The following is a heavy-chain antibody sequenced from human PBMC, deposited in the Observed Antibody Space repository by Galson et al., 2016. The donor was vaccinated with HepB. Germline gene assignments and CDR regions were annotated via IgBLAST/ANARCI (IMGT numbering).Heavy chain of an antibody. V-gene: IGHV3-74*01. CDR1: GFAFGSHW. CDR3: GRDHSVVLTTAYNWFDP. D-gene: IGHD4-23*01. CDR2: INSDGTIS. J-gene: IGHJ5*02. Sequence: SLRLSCAASGFAFGSHWMHWVRQVPGKGLVWVSRINSDGTISNYADSVKGRFTISRDNAKNPLYLQMNSLRVEDTAVYYCGRDHSVVLTTAYNWFDPWGQGTLVTVSS.